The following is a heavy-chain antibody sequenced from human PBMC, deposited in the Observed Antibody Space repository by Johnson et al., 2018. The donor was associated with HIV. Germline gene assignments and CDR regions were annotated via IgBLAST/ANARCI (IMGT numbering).Heavy chain of an antibody. CDR3: AREGGIAAAGTDAFDF. D-gene: IGHD6-13*01. V-gene: IGHV3-7*01. J-gene: IGHJ3*01. CDR1: GFTFSSYW. Sequence: VQLVESGGGLVQPGGSLRLSCAASGFTFSSYWMSWVRQAPGKGLEWVANIKQDGSEKYYVDSVKGRFTISRDNAKNSLYLQMNSLRAEDTAVYYCAREGGIAAAGTDAFDFWGQGTMVTVSS. CDR2: IKQDGSEK.